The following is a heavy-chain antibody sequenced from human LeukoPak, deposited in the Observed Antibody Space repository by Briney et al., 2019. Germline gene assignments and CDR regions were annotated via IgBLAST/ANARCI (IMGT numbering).Heavy chain of an antibody. Sequence: GGSLRLSCAASGFTFSSYAMSWVRQAPGKGLEWVSAISGSGGSTYYADSVKGRFTTSRDNSKNTLYLQMNSLRAEDTAVYYCAKDGGVYCSSTSCTPLGMDVWGQGTTVTVSS. CDR2: ISGSGGST. V-gene: IGHV3-23*01. J-gene: IGHJ6*02. CDR1: GFTFSSYA. CDR3: AKDGGVYCSSTSCTPLGMDV. D-gene: IGHD2-2*01.